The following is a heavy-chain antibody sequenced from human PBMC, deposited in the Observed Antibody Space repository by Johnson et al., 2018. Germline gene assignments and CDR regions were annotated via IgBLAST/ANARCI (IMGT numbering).Heavy chain of an antibody. D-gene: IGHD1-1*01. J-gene: IGHJ6*03. V-gene: IGHV1-3*01. CDR2: INAVNGNT. Sequence: QVQLVQSGAEVKKPGASVKVSCKASGYTFTTYAIHWVRQAPGQRLEWMGWINAVNGNTKYSQKLQGRVTITRDTPASTAYMELSSLRSEDTAVYYCARSYTKTTRYYDYMDVWGKGTTVTVSS. CDR3: ARSYTKTTRYYDYMDV. CDR1: GYTFTTYA.